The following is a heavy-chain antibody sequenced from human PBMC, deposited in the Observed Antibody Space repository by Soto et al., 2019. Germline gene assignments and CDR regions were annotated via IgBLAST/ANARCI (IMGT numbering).Heavy chain of an antibody. CDR2: IKSKTDGGTT. J-gene: IGHJ6*02. CDR3: TTEDIVVVVAATTPLYYYGMDV. CDR1: GFTFSNAW. Sequence: GGSLRLSCAASGFTFSNAWMSWVRQAPGRGLEWVGRIKSKTDGGTTDYAAPVKGRFTISRDDSKNTLYLQMNSLKTEDTAVYYCTTEDIVVVVAATTPLYYYGMDVWGQGTTVTVSS. D-gene: IGHD2-15*01. V-gene: IGHV3-15*01.